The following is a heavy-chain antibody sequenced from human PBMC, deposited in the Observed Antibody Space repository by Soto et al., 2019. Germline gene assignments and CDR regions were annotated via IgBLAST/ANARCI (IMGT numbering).Heavy chain of an antibody. Sequence: LQLQESGPGLVKPSETLSLTCTVSGGSISNSDYFWAWMRQPPGKGLEWVGTISHTGSPRYNPSLKSRVTRSVHTSKNQFSLRLPSVTAADTAVFYCASQLESTTYFDYWGRGTLVTVSS. CDR2: ISHTGSP. CDR1: GGSISNSDYF. CDR3: ASQLESTTYFDY. D-gene: IGHD1-1*01. V-gene: IGHV4-39*01. J-gene: IGHJ4*02.